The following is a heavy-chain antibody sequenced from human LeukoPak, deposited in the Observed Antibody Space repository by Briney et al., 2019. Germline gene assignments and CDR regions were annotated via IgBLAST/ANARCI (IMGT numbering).Heavy chain of an antibody. J-gene: IGHJ4*02. V-gene: IGHV3-23*01. D-gene: IGHD2-15*01. CDR3: AKRGRYCSGGSCYSGIDY. CDR1: GFTFSSYA. Sequence: PGGSLRLSCAASGFTFSSYAMSWVRQAPGKGLEWVSAISGSGGSTYYADSVKGRFTISRDNSKNTLYLQMNSLRAEDTAVYYCAKRGRYCSGGSCYSGIDYWGRGTLVTVSS. CDR2: ISGSGGST.